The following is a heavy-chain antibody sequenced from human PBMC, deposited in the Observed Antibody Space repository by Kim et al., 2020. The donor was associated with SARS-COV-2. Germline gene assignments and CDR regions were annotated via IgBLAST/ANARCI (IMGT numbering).Heavy chain of an antibody. D-gene: IGHD3-9*01. Sequence: GGSLRLSCAASGFIVDSKYMAWVRQAPGKGLEWVSLIYSGGTTDYTDSVKGRFSIDRDISRNTVYLQMSGLRVEDTAVYFCASNPGHFDWSFDYWAQGTL. CDR1: GFIVDSKY. V-gene: IGHV3-53*01. CDR2: IYSGGTT. J-gene: IGHJ4*02. CDR3: ASNPGHFDWSFDY.